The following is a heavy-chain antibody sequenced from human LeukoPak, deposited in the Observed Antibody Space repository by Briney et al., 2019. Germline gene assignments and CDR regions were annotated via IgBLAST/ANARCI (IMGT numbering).Heavy chain of an antibody. V-gene: IGHV3-21*01. D-gene: IGHD3/OR15-3a*01. CDR3: ARDRTGGWFAP. CDR2: ISSSSSYI. Sequence: TGGSLRLSCAASGFTFSSYSMNWVRQAPGKGLEWVSSISSSSSYIYYADSVKGRFTISRDSAKNSLYLQMNSLSGEDTAVYYCARDRTGGWFAPWGQGTLVTVSS. CDR1: GFTFSSYS. J-gene: IGHJ5*02.